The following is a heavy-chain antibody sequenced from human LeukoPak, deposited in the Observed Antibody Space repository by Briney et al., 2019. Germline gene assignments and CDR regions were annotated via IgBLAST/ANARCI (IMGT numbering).Heavy chain of an antibody. CDR1: GFSVSSNY. CDR3: ARGDGVTTIIT. Sequence: GGSLRLSCAASGFSVSSNYMSWVRQAPGKGLEWVSVIYSGGSTYYADSVKGRFTISRGNSKSTLYLQMKSLRAEDTAVYYCARGDGVTTIITWGQGTLVTVLS. V-gene: IGHV3-53*01. D-gene: IGHD5-12*01. J-gene: IGHJ5*02. CDR2: IYSGGST.